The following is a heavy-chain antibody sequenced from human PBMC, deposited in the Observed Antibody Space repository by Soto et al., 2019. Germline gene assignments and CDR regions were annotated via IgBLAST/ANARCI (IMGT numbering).Heavy chain of an antibody. D-gene: IGHD3-16*01. Sequence: EVQLLESGGGLVQPGGSLRLSCAASGFTFSSYAMSWVRQAPGKGLEWVSGFSGSGGGTYYADSVKGRYTISRDNSKNTLYLHMNSLRAEDTAVYYCAKGRVGYRGNSVPFGLFDCWGQGTLVTVSS. J-gene: IGHJ4*02. CDR3: AKGRVGYRGNSVPFGLFDC. CDR2: FSGSGGGT. V-gene: IGHV3-23*01. CDR1: GFTFSSYA.